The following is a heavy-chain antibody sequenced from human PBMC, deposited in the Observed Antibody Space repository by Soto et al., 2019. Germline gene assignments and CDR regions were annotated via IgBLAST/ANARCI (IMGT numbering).Heavy chain of an antibody. Sequence: QVQLVRSGPEVKKPGASVKVSCKTSGYTFTSYGISWVRQAPGQGLEWMGWISTNKGNTNYAQKFQGRVTMTTDTFTSTAYMELRSLRSDDTAVYYCATRSPAFDYWGQGTLVTVSS. CDR3: ATRSPAFDY. V-gene: IGHV1-18*01. CDR2: ISTNKGNT. CDR1: GYTFTSYG. J-gene: IGHJ4*02.